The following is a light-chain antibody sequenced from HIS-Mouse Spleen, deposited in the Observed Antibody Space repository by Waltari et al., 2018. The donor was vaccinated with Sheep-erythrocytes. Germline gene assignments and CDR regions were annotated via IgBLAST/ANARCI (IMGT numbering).Light chain of an antibody. Sequence: QSALTQPRSVSGSPGQSVTISCTGTSSDVGGYNYVSWYQQHPGKAPKLMIYDDSKRHSGVPDRFSGSKSGNTASLTISGLQAEDEADYYCCSYAGSYNHVFATGTKVTVL. J-gene: IGLJ1*01. CDR1: SSDVGGYNY. V-gene: IGLV2-11*01. CDR3: CSYAGSYNHV. CDR2: DDS.